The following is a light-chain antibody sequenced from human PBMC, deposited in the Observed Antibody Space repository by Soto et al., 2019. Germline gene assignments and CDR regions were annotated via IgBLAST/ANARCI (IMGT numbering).Light chain of an antibody. CDR2: RAT. J-gene: IGKJ2*01. CDR1: QSVTSSY. CDR3: QQYGNSPYT. V-gene: IGKV3-20*01. Sequence: EIVLTQSPGTLSLSPGERATLSCRASQSVTSSYLAWYQQKPGQAPRLLIYRATTKDTGLPDRFSGSGSGTDFTLTISRLEPEDFAVYYCQQYGNSPYTFGQGTKLEIK.